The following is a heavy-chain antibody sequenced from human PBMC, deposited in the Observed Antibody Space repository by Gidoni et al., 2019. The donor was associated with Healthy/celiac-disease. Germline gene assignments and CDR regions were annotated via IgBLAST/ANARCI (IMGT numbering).Heavy chain of an antibody. J-gene: IGHJ3*02. V-gene: IGHV3-48*03. Sequence: EVQLVESGGGLVQPGGSLRLSCAASGFTFSSYEMNWVRQAPGKGLEWVSYISSSGSTIYYADSVKGRFTISRDNAKNSLYLQMNSLRAEDTAVYYCARERGPYGGNSGGAFDIWGQGTMVTVSS. CDR2: ISSSGSTI. CDR1: GFTFSSYE. CDR3: ARERGPYGGNSGGAFDI. D-gene: IGHD4-17*01.